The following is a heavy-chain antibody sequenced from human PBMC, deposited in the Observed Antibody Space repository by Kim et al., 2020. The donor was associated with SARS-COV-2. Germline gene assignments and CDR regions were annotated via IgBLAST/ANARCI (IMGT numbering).Heavy chain of an antibody. CDR3: AKDFGFGEPPTNWFDP. V-gene: IGHV3-30*18. CDR2: ISYDGSNK. CDR1: GFTFSSYG. J-gene: IGHJ5*02. D-gene: IGHD3-10*01. Sequence: GGSLRLSCAASGFTFSSYGMHWVRQAPGKGLEWVAVISYDGSNKYYADSVKGRFTISRDNSKYTLYLQMNSLRAEDTAVYYCAKDFGFGEPPTNWFDPWGQGTLVTVSS.